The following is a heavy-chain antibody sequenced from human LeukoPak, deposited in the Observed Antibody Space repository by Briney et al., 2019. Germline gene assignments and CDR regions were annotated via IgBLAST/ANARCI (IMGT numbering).Heavy chain of an antibody. CDR1: GFTFSSYG. J-gene: IGHJ4*02. CDR3: AKEGDPSIAAAGILGAY. Sequence: PGGSLRLSCAASGFTFSSYGMHWVRQAPGKGLEWVAFIRYDGSNKYYADSVKGRFTISRDNSKNTLYLQMNSLRAEDTAVYYCAKEGDPSIAAAGILGAYWGQGTLVTVSS. V-gene: IGHV3-30*02. D-gene: IGHD6-13*01. CDR2: IRYDGSNK.